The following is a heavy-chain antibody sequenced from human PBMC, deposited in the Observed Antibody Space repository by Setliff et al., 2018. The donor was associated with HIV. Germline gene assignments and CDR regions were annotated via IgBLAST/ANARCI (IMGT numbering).Heavy chain of an antibody. CDR2: LYHSGTT. Sequence: PSETLFLTCAVSGYSINNGYYWGWIRQPPGKGLEWIGSLYHSGTTFYNPSLKTRVTISVDRPKNQFSLNLTSVTAADTAVYYCARHGEQQPTRRWGQGTLVTVSS. V-gene: IGHV4-38-2*01. D-gene: IGHD6-13*01. CDR3: ARHGEQQPTRR. CDR1: GYSINNGYY. J-gene: IGHJ4*02.